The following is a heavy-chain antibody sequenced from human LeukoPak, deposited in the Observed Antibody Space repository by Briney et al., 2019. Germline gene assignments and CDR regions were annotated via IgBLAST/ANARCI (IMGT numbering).Heavy chain of an antibody. CDR2: ISYDGSNK. Sequence: GGSLRLSCAAAGFTFSSYAMHWARQAPGKGLEWVAVISYDGSNKYYADSVKGRFTISRDNSKNTLYLQMNSLRAEDTAVYYCARDSMGGATATGGLGAFDIWGQGTMVTVSS. CDR3: ARDSMGGATATGGLGAFDI. CDR1: GFTFSSYA. J-gene: IGHJ3*02. D-gene: IGHD1-26*01. V-gene: IGHV3-30-3*01.